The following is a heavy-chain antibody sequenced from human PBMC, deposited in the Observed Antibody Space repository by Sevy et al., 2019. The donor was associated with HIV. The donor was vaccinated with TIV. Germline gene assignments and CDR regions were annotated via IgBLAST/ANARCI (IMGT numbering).Heavy chain of an antibody. J-gene: IGHJ3*02. CDR2: ISYDGSNK. V-gene: IGHV3-30*18. D-gene: IGHD6-13*01. Sequence: GGSLRLSCAASGFTISSYGMHWVRQAPGKGLEWVAVISYDGSNKYYADSVKGRFTISRDNSKNTLYLQMNSLRAEDTAVYYCAKWGLAAAGQPDAFDIWGQGTMVTVSS. CDR3: AKWGLAAAGQPDAFDI. CDR1: GFTISSYG.